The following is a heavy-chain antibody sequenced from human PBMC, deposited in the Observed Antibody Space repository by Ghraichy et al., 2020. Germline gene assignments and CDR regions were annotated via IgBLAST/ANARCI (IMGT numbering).Heavy chain of an antibody. D-gene: IGHD4-17*01. CDR1: GFTFSSYS. V-gene: IGHV3-21*01. CDR3: ARDDPESTVTSSYYFDY. J-gene: IGHJ4*02. CDR2: ISSSSSYI. Sequence: GSLRLSCAASGFTFSSYSMNWVRQAPGKGLEWVSSISSSSSYIYYADSVKGRFTISRDNAKNSLYLQMNSLRAEDTAVYYCARDDPESTVTSSYYFDYWGQGTLVTVSS.